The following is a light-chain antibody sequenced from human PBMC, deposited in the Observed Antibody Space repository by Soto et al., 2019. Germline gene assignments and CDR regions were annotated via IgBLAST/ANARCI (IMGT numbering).Light chain of an antibody. CDR1: QSIGSC. J-gene: IGKJ2*01. CDR3: QQYNDFQYT. CDR2: KAT. Sequence: DIPMTQSPSTLSASVGDGVTITCRASQSIGSCLAWYQQKPGKAPKLLIYKATNLQSGVPSRFSGSGSGTDFSLTISNLQPVDSATYFCQQYNDFQYTFGPGTKLEI. V-gene: IGKV1-5*03.